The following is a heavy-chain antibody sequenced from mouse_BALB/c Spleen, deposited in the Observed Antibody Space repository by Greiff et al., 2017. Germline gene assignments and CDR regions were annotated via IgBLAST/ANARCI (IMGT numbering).Heavy chain of an antibody. J-gene: IGHJ4*01. V-gene: IGHV1S137*01. CDR1: GYTFTDYA. CDR3: AREGVITTVGYYAMDY. CDR2: ISTYYGDA. Sequence: QVQLQQSGAELVRPGVSVKISCKGSGYTFTDYAMHWVKQSHAKSLEWIGVISTYYGDASYNQKFKGKATMTVDKSSSTAYMELARLTSEDSAIYYCAREGVITTVGYYAMDYWGQGTSVTVSS. D-gene: IGHD1-1*01.